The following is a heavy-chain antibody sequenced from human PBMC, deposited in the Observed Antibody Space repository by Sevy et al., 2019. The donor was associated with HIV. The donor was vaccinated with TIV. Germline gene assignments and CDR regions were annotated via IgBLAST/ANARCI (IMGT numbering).Heavy chain of an antibody. D-gene: IGHD2-21*02. Sequence: GGSLRLSCTASGFIFSNYNMYWVRQAPGKGLEWVSYIRSSSNDIYYADSVKGRFTISRDNAKNSLYLQMNSLRAEDTAVYYCARKMELLVPDYWGQGTLVTVSS. J-gene: IGHJ4*02. CDR3: ARKMELLVPDY. CDR1: GFIFSNYN. CDR2: IRSSSNDI. V-gene: IGHV3-21*01.